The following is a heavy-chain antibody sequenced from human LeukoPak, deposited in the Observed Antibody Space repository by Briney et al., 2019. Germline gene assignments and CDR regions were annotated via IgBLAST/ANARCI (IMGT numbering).Heavy chain of an antibody. CDR3: ATNHMWDGDYHFDYYCKDV. V-gene: IGHV4-4*09. CDR2: ISTTGST. CDR1: GGSISRYY. Sequence: SETLSLTCTVSGGSISRYYWTWIRQPPGKGLEWIGYISTTGSTGYNPSLESRVTISVDTAKNQFSLRLTSVTAADTAVYYCATNHMWDGDYHFDYYCKDVWGKGTTVTVSS. J-gene: IGHJ6*03. D-gene: IGHD4-17*01.